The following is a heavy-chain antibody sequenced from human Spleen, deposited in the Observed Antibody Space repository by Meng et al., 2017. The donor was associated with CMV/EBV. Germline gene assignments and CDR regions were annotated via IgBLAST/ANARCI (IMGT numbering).Heavy chain of an antibody. CDR2: IYYSGST. D-gene: IGHD6-6*01. CDR3: ARTNGSSGIPY. J-gene: IGHJ4*02. V-gene: IGHV4-59*01. Sequence: LSCTVSGGSINSYYLSWIRQTPGKGLEWIGYIYYSGSTIYNSSLRSRVTISIGPSKKYFSLNLRSVTAADTAVYYCARTNGSSGIPYWGQGTLVTVSS. CDR1: GGSINSYY.